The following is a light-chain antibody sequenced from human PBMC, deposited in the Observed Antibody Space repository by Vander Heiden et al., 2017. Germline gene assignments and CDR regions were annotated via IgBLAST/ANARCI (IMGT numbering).Light chain of an antibody. Sequence: DIVMTQSPLSLPVTPGEPASIPCRPSQSLLHSNGYNYLDWYLQKPGQSPQLLIYLGSNRASGVPDRFSGSGSGTDFTLKISRVEAEDVGVYYCMQALQTPWTFGQGTKVEIK. V-gene: IGKV2-28*01. CDR3: MQALQTPWT. CDR2: LGS. J-gene: IGKJ1*01. CDR1: QSLLHSNGYNY.